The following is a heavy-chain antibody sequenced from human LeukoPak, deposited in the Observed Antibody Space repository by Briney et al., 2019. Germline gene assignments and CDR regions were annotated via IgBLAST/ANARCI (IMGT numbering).Heavy chain of an antibody. CDR3: AKRRSGSSGWFPFDS. J-gene: IGHJ4*02. D-gene: IGHD6-19*01. CDR2: ISGSGVSA. V-gene: IGHV3-23*01. CDR1: GFTFSAYV. Sequence: PGRSLSLSCVASGFTFSAYVMAWVRQTPGKGLEWVSGISGSGVSAYYGDSVKGRFTISRDNPKNTVYLQMDSLRAEDTAVYYCAKRRSGSSGWFPFDSWGQGTLVTVSS.